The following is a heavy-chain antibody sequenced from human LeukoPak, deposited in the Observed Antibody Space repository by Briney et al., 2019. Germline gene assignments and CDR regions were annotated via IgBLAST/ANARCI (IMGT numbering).Heavy chain of an antibody. CDR2: INHSGST. V-gene: IGHV4-34*01. CDR1: GGSFSGYY. J-gene: IGHJ4*02. Sequence: SETLSLTCAVYGGSFSGYYWSWIRQPPGKGLEWIGEINHSGSTNYDPSLKSGVTISVDTSKNQFSLKLSSVTAADTAVYYCARGGSYYDYVWGSYRFLEKYYFDYWGQGTLVTVSS. D-gene: IGHD3-16*02. CDR3: ARGGSYYDYVWGSYRFLEKYYFDY.